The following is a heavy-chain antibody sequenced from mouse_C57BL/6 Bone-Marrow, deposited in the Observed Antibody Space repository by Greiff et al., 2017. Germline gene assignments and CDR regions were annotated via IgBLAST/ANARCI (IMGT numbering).Heavy chain of an antibody. CDR1: GFTFSSYA. D-gene: IGHD2-4*01. V-gene: IGHV5-4*01. CDR3: ARGVCDYDGAY. Sequence: EVQRVESGGGLVKPGGSLKLSCAASGFTFSSYAMSWVRQTPEKRLEWVATISDGGSYTYYPDNVKGRFTISRDNAKNNLYLQMSHLKSEDTAMYYCARGVCDYDGAYWGQGTLVTVSA. CDR2: ISDGGSYT. J-gene: IGHJ3*01.